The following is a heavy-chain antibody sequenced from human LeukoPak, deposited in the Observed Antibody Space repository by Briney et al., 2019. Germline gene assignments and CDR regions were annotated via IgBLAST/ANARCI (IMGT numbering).Heavy chain of an antibody. CDR3: AREPPESTTAY. J-gene: IGHJ4*02. V-gene: IGHV4-4*07. Sequence: PSETLSLTCTVSRGSMSYYYWSWIRQSAGRGLEWIGRIHFSGSTNYNPSLKSRVTMSLDTSKKQVSLRLTSVIAADTAIYYCAREPPESTTAYWGQGALVTVSS. D-gene: IGHD1-1*01. CDR2: IHFSGST. CDR1: RGSMSYYY.